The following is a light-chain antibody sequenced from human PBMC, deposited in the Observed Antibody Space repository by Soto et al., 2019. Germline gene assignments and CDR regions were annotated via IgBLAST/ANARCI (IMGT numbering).Light chain of an antibody. J-gene: IGLJ1*01. CDR1: SSDVGGYNY. CDR3: CSYAGRPRYV. V-gene: IGLV2-11*01. Sequence: QSALTQPRSVSGSPGQSVTISCTGTSSDVGGYNYVSWYQQQPGKAPKVMNDDVSERPSGVPDRFSGSKSGNTASLTISGLQAEDEADYYCCSYAGRPRYVLGTGTKLTVL. CDR2: DVS.